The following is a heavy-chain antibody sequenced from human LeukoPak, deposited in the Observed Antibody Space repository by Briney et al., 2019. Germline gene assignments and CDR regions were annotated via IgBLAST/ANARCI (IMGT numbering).Heavy chain of an antibody. V-gene: IGHV3-53*01. CDR1: GFTVSSNY. D-gene: IGHD3-10*01. Sequence: GGSLRLSCAASGFTVSSNYMSWVRQAPGKGLEWVSVIYSGGSTYYADSVKGRFTISRDNSKNTLYLQMNSLRAEDTAVYYCARGTVWFGELYSFDYWGQGTLVTVSS. CDR2: IYSGGST. CDR3: ARGTVWFGELYSFDY. J-gene: IGHJ4*02.